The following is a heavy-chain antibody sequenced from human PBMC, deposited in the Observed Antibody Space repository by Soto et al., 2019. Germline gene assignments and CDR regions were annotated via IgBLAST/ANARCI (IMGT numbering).Heavy chain of an antibody. V-gene: IGHV6-1*01. CDR3: ARDWDIVLVPAAMGLDYYYGMDV. D-gene: IGHD2-2*01. J-gene: IGHJ6*02. CDR1: GDSVSSNIVT. CDR2: TYYRSKWYN. Sequence: SQTLSLTCAISGDSVSSNIVTWDWIRQSPSRGLEWLGRTYYRSKWYNDYAVSVKSRITINPDTSKNQFSLQLNSVTPEDTAVYYCARDWDIVLVPAAMGLDYYYGMDVWGQGTTVTVSS.